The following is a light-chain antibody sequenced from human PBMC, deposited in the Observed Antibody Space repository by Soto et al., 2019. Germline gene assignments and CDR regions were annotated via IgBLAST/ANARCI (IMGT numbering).Light chain of an antibody. CDR3: QQYGSSTGT. V-gene: IGKV3-20*01. J-gene: IGKJ1*01. CDR2: DAS. CDR1: QSVNNN. Sequence: EIVMTQSPVTLSVSPGERATLSCTASQSVNNNVAWYQQKPGHTPRLLIYDASNRATGIPARFSGSGSGTDFTLTISRLEPEDFAVYYCQQYGSSTGTFGQGTKVDIK.